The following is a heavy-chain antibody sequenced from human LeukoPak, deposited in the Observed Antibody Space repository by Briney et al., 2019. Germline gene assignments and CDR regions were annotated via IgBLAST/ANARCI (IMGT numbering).Heavy chain of an antibody. D-gene: IGHD3-10*01. CDR2: INHSGST. Sequence: PSETLSLTCAVYGGSFSGYYWSWIRQPPGKGLEWIGEINHSGSTNYNPSLKSRVTISVDTSKNQFSLKLSSVTAADTAVYYCARRGSYYYGSGSANWFDPWGQGTLVTVSS. CDR3: ARRGSYYYGSGSANWFDP. V-gene: IGHV4-34*01. J-gene: IGHJ5*02. CDR1: GGSFSGYY.